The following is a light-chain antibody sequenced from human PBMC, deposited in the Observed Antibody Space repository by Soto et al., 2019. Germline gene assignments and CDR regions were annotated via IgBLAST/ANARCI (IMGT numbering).Light chain of an antibody. CDR3: QQYNNYWT. CDR2: KAS. Sequence: DIQMTQSPSTLSASVGDRVTITCRASQSISSWLAWYQQKPGKAPKLLIYKASSLESGVPSRFSGSGSGTEFTLTISSLQPDDFATYYGQQYNNYWTFRQGTKVEIK. V-gene: IGKV1-5*03. J-gene: IGKJ1*01. CDR1: QSISSW.